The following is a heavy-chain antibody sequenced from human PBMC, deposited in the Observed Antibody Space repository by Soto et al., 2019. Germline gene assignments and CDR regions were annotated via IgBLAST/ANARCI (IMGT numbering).Heavy chain of an antibody. CDR3: AKARYYDRTGYLYYFDY. CDR2: IGLYIHNS. CDR1: CYIITSYG. D-gene: IGHD3-22*01. V-gene: IGHV1-18*04. Sequence: GAPVKVSCKASCYIITSYGINWLRHAPRQGLEWLGCIGLYIHNSIYAQKFQGRVTITTDTSTSTVYMELRSLTSDDTAVYYCAKARYYDRTGYLYYFDYWGQGTLVTVSS. J-gene: IGHJ4*02.